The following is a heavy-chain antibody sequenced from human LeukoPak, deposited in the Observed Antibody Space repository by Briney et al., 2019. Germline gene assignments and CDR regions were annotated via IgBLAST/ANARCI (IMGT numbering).Heavy chain of an antibody. CDR2: INAGNGNT. CDR3: ARGRWTSHTVGYYFDH. CDR1: GYTFSNYA. Sequence: GASVKVSCKASGYTFSNYAVLWVCQAPGQRLEWMGWINAGNGNTKYSQEFQGRVSITRDTSASTAYMELSSLRSEDMAVYYCARGRWTSHTVGYYFDHWGQGTLVTVSS. D-gene: IGHD2-8*02. J-gene: IGHJ4*02. V-gene: IGHV1-3*03.